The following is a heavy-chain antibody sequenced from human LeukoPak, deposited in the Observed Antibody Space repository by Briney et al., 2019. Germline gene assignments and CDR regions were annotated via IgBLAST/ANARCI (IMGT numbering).Heavy chain of an antibody. CDR3: ARSELYYFDY. V-gene: IGHV4-59*01. CDR2: IYYSGST. Sequence: SETLSLTCNVSGDSISSYYWTWIRQPPGKGLEWIGYIYYSGSTNYNPSLKSRVTISVDTSKNQFSLKLSSVTAADTAVYYCARSELYYFDYWGQGTLVTVSS. CDR1: GDSISSYY. D-gene: IGHD1-14*01. J-gene: IGHJ4*02.